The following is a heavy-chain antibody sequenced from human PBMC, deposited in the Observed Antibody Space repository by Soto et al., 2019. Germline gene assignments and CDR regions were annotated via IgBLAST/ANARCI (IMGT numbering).Heavy chain of an antibody. CDR1: GGSISSGGYY. Sequence: SETLSLTCTVSGGSISSGGYYWSWIRQHPGKGLERIGDIYYSGSTYYNPSFQGQVTISADKSSGTAYLRWSSLKASDTAIYHCAGLRDGYNLYYGLDVWGQGTAVTVSS. CDR2: IYYSGST. V-gene: IGHV4-31*09. CDR3: AGLRDGYNLYYGLDV. D-gene: IGHD5-12*01. J-gene: IGHJ6*02.